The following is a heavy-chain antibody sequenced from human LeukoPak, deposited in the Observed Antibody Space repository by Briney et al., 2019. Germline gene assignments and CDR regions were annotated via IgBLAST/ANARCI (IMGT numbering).Heavy chain of an antibody. J-gene: IGHJ4*02. CDR2: ISSSSSYI. CDR3: ARDLGKLRFDY. Sequence: GGSLRLSCAASGFTLSSHSMKWVRQAPGKGLEWVSSISSSSSYIYYADSVKGRFTISRDNAKNSLYLQMNSLRAEDTAVYYCARDLGKLRFDYWGQGTLVTVSS. D-gene: IGHD5-12*01. CDR1: GFTLSSHS. V-gene: IGHV3-21*01.